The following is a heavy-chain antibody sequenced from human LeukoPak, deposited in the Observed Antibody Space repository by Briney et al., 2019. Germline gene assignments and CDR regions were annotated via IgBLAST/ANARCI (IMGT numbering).Heavy chain of an antibody. D-gene: IGHD3-10*01. Sequence: GGSLRLSCAASGFTFSSYAMSWIRRAPGKGLEWVSAISGSGGSTYYADSVKGRFTISRDNSKNTLYLQMNSLRAEDTAVYYCAKIGSMVQGIITDWGQGTLVTVSS. V-gene: IGHV3-23*01. CDR2: ISGSGGST. CDR3: AKIGSMVQGIITD. CDR1: GFTFSSYA. J-gene: IGHJ4*02.